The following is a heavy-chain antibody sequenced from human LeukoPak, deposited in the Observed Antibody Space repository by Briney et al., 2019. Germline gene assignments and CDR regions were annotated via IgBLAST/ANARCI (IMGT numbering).Heavy chain of an antibody. CDR2: IYTSGST. J-gene: IGHJ4*02. D-gene: IGHD3-22*01. Sequence: SETLTLTCTVSGGSISSYYWSWIRQPAGQGLEWIGRIYTSGSTNYNPSLKSRVTMSIDRSKNQFSLKLPSVTAVDTAVYYCARGGYYDISGLDCWGQGTLVTVSS. CDR3: ARGGYYDISGLDC. V-gene: IGHV4-4*07. CDR1: GGSISSYY.